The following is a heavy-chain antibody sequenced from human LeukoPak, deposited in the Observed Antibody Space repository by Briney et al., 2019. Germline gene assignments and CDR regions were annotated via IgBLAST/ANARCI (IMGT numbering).Heavy chain of an antibody. J-gene: IGHJ4*02. V-gene: IGHV4-30-2*03. Sequence: PSQTLSLTCAVSGGSISSGGYSWSWIRQPPGKGLEWIGSIYYSGSTYYNPSLKSRVTISVDTSKNQFSLKLSSVTAADTAVYYCASDYCSSSSCYGVIDYWGQGTLVTVSS. D-gene: IGHD2-2*01. CDR2: IYYSGST. CDR3: ASDYCSSSSCYGVIDY. CDR1: GGSISSGGYS.